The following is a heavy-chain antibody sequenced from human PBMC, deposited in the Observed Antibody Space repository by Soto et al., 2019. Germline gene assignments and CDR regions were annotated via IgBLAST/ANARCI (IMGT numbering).Heavy chain of an antibody. CDR3: ARLYYDFWSGYFLDP. J-gene: IGHJ5*02. CDR1: GYSFTSYW. Sequence: PGESLQISCKGSGYSFTSYWIVWVRQMPGKGLEWMGIIYPGDSDTRYSPSFQGQVTISADKSISTAYLQWSSLKASDTAMYYCARLYYDFWSGYFLDPWGQGTLVTVSS. CDR2: IYPGDSDT. V-gene: IGHV5-51*01. D-gene: IGHD3-3*01.